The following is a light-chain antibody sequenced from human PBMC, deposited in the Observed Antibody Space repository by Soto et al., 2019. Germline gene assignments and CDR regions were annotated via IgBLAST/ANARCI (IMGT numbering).Light chain of an antibody. CDR2: GVS. CDR3: CSFKSGDTHYV. J-gene: IGLJ1*01. Sequence: QLVLTQPVSVSGSPGQSITISCTGTSGDVGSFDFVSWYQHSPGKAPKLMIYGVSYRPSGVSNRFSGSKSGNTASLTISGLQTEDEADYYCCSFKSGDTHYVFGTGTKVTVL. V-gene: IGLV2-14*01. CDR1: SGDVGSFDF.